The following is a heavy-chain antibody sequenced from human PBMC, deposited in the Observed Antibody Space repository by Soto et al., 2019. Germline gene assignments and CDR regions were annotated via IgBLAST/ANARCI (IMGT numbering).Heavy chain of an antibody. V-gene: IGHV1-2*02. CDR1: GYTFTGYY. CDR3: ARVNPYYYGMDV. CDR2: INPNSGGT. Sequence: SVKVSCKASGYTFTGYYMHWVRQAPGQGLEWMGWINPNSGGTNYAQKFQGRVTMTRDTSISTAYMELSRLRSDDTAVYYCARVNPYYYGMDVWGQWHTGTVS. J-gene: IGHJ6*02.